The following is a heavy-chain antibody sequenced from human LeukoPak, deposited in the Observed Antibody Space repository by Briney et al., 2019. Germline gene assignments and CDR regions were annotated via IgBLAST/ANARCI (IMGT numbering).Heavy chain of an antibody. V-gene: IGHV3-21*01. CDR3: ARGRPGENAFDI. Sequence: PGGSLRLSCAASGFTFSSYSMNWVRQAPGKGLEWVSSISSSSSYIYYADSVKGRFTISRDNAKNSLYLQMNSLRAEDTAVYYCARGRPGENAFDIWGQGTMVTVSS. CDR1: GFTFSSYS. D-gene: IGHD1-1*01. J-gene: IGHJ3*02. CDR2: ISSSSSYI.